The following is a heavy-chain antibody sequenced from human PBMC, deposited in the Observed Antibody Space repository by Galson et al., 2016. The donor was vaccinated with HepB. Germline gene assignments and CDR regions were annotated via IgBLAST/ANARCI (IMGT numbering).Heavy chain of an antibody. CDR1: GFTFSSHG. Sequence: LRLSFAASGFTFSSHGMHWVRQAPGKGLEWVAVIWYDGSKEYYGDFVKGRFTISRDNSKSTLYLQMDSLRLEDTAVHYCARHLTGGELVYYGMDVWGQGTTVTVSS. D-gene: IGHD3-16*01. V-gene: IGHV3-33*01. CDR3: ARHLTGGELVYYGMDV. J-gene: IGHJ6*02. CDR2: IWYDGSKE.